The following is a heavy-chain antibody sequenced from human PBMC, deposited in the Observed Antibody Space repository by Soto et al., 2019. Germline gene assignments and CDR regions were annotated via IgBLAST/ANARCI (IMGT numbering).Heavy chain of an antibody. CDR1: GGSISSGGSS. V-gene: IGHV4-30-2*01. CDR3: ARAGGLGAVAFDY. J-gene: IGHJ4*02. D-gene: IGHD6-19*01. CDR2: IYHSGST. Sequence: QLQLQESGSGLVKPSQTLSLTCAVSGGSISSGGSSWSWIRQPPGKGLEWIGYIYHSGSTYYNPSLKSRVTISVDRSKNQLSLKLSSVTAADTAVYYCARAGGLGAVAFDYWGKGTLVTVSS.